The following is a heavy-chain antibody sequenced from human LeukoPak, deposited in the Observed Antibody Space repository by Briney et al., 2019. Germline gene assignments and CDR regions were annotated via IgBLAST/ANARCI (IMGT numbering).Heavy chain of an antibody. CDR1: GGSFSGYY. Sequence: SETLSLTCAVYGGSFSGYYWSWIRQPPGKGLEWIGEINHSGSTNYNPSLKSRVTISVDTSKNQFSLKLSSVTAADMAVYYCARSGKAVAPLRSFDYWGQGTLVTVSS. CDR3: ARSGKAVAPLRSFDY. CDR2: INHSGST. V-gene: IGHV4-34*01. D-gene: IGHD6-19*01. J-gene: IGHJ4*02.